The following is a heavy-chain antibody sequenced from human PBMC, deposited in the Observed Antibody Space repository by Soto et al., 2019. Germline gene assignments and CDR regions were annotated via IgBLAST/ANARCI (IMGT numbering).Heavy chain of an antibody. Sequence: ASVKVYCKASGYTFTSYGIIWVRQAPGQGLEWMGWISAYNGDTNYAQKLQGRVTMTTDTSTSTAYMELRSLRSDDTAVYYCARDRMAARPRSNDDVFDLGGQGTMVTVSS. V-gene: IGHV1-18*01. CDR3: ARDRMAARPRSNDDVFDL. CDR1: GYTFTSYG. D-gene: IGHD6-6*01. J-gene: IGHJ3*01. CDR2: ISAYNGDT.